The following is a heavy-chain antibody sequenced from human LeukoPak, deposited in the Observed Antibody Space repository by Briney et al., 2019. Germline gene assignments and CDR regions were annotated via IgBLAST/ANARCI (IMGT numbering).Heavy chain of an antibody. D-gene: IGHD6-13*01. CDR2: ISSSSSYI. J-gene: IGHJ4*02. V-gene: IGHV3-21*01. CDR1: GFTFSSYS. CDR3: ARDRRYSVGGVDY. Sequence: GGSLRLSCAASGFTFSSYSMNWVRQAPGKGLEWVSSISSSSSYIYYADSVKGRFTISRDNAKNSLYLQMNSLRAEDTAVYYCARDRRYSVGGVDYWGQGTLVIVSS.